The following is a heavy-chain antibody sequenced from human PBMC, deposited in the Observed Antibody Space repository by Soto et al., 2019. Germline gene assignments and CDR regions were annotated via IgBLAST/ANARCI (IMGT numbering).Heavy chain of an antibody. CDR1: GGSISSYY. CDR3: ARLRGVIDY. V-gene: IGHV4-59*01. J-gene: IGHJ4*02. Sequence: PSETLSLTCTVSGGSISSYYWSWIRQPPGKGLEWIGYIYYSGSTNYNPSLKSRVTISVDTSKNQFSLKLSSVTATDTAVYYCARLRGVIDYWGQGTMVTVYS. D-gene: IGHD3-10*01. CDR2: IYYSGST.